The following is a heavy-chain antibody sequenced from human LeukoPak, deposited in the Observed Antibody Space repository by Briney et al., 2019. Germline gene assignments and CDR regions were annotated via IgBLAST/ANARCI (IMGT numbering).Heavy chain of an antibody. J-gene: IGHJ4*02. V-gene: IGHV3-15*07. Sequence: GGSLRLSCTTSGFNFNNAWMNWVRQAPGKGLEWVGRIKSRTDGGTTVYSAPVKGRFTISRDDSKSTLYLQMNSLKIEDTAVYYCARRPRRIAAAAHHYFDYWGQGTLVTVSS. CDR2: IKSRTDGGTT. D-gene: IGHD6-13*01. CDR3: ARRPRRIAAAAHHYFDY. CDR1: GFNFNNAW.